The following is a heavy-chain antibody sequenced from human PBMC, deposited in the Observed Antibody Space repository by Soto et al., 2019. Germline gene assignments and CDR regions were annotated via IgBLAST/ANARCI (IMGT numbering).Heavy chain of an antibody. CDR1: GFTFSSYG. V-gene: IGHV3-30*18. J-gene: IGHJ4*02. D-gene: IGHD3-22*01. CDR3: AKSDHVTYYYDSSGYLNY. Sequence: GGSLRLSCAASGFTFSSYGMHWVRQAPGKGLEWVAVISYDGSNKYYADSVKGRFTISRDNSKNTLYLQMNSLRAEDTAVYYCAKSDHVTYYYDSSGYLNYWGQGTLVTVSS. CDR2: ISYDGSNK.